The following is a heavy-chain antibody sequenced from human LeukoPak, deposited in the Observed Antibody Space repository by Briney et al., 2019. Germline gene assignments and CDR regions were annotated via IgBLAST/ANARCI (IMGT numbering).Heavy chain of an antibody. CDR2: IYWNDDK. V-gene: IGHV2-5*01. D-gene: IGHD3-10*01. CDR3: AHAPYYGSGSYYDFDY. Sequence: VSGPTLVNPTQTLTLTCTFSGFSLRTSGVGVGWIRQPPGKALEWLALIYWNDDKRYSPSLKTRLTINKDTSKNQVVLTMTNMDPVDTATYYCAHAPYYGSGSYYDFDYWGQGTLVTVSS. J-gene: IGHJ4*02. CDR1: GFSLRTSGVG.